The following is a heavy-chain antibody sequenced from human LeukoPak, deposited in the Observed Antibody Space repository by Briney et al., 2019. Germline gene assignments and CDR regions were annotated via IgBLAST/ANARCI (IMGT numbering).Heavy chain of an antibody. J-gene: IGHJ4*02. Sequence: PSDTLSLPCTVSGDSISSYDWSWLRQPAGKGLEWIGRLFSSESTRYNPSLKSPVSMSVDTSKNHFSLNVSFVTAADTAVYYCVRERYCWTLDFWGQGTLVTVSS. V-gene: IGHV4-4*07. CDR2: LFSSEST. D-gene: IGHD3/OR15-3a*01. CDR3: VRERYCWTLDF. CDR1: GDSISSYD.